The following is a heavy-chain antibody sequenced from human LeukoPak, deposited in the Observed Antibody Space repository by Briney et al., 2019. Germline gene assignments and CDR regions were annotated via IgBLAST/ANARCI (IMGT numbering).Heavy chain of an antibody. J-gene: IGHJ4*02. CDR2: SNHSGST. CDR3: ARGSSRLIAAAGTGFDY. D-gene: IGHD6-13*01. CDR1: GGSFSGYY. Sequence: PSETLSLTCAVYGGSFSGYYWSLIRQPPGKGLEWIGESNHSGSTNYNPSLKSRVTISVDTSKNQFSLKLSSVTAADTAVYYCARGSSRLIAAAGTGFDYWGQGTLVTVSS. V-gene: IGHV4-34*01.